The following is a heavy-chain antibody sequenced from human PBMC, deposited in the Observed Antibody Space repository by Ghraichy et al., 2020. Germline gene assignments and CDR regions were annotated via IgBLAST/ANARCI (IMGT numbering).Heavy chain of an antibody. V-gene: IGHV3-30*04. CDR2: ISYDGSNK. J-gene: IGHJ6*02. CDR1: GFTFSSYA. CDR3: ARELLWFGELSVPGLSYYYYGMDV. Sequence: GGSLRLSCAASGFTFSSYAMHWVRQAPGKGLEWVAVISYDGSNKYYADSVKGRFTISRDNSKNTLYLQMNSLRAEDTAVYYCARELLWFGELSVPGLSYYYYGMDVWGQGTTVTVSS. D-gene: IGHD3-10*01.